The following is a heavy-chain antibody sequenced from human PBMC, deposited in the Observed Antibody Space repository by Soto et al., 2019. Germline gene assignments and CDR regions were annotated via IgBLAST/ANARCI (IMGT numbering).Heavy chain of an antibody. J-gene: IGHJ3*02. CDR3: ARGIVRGGFDI. Sequence: QVQLQDAGPGLVRPSQTLSLTCTVAGGSMSENEYDWSWLRQSPGQGLQWIGYLYDTWTTSYSPSLKSRVTMSAETSRNQFSLKLTSVTAADTALYFCARGIVRGGFDIWGKGTLVTVSS. CDR1: GGSMSENEYD. V-gene: IGHV4-30-4*01. D-gene: IGHD2-15*01. CDR2: LYDTWTT.